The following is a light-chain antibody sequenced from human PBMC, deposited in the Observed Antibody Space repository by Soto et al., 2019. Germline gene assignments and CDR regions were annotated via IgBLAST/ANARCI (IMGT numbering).Light chain of an antibody. CDR2: GVS. CDR3: QQYGSSPRT. CDR1: QSLGSDY. J-gene: IGKJ1*01. Sequence: EIVLTQSPATLSLSPGERATLSCRASQSLGSDYLAWYQQKPGQAPRLLIYGVSSRATDIPDRFSGSGSGTDFTLTISRLEQEDFAVYYCQQYGSSPRTFGQGTKV. V-gene: IGKV3-20*01.